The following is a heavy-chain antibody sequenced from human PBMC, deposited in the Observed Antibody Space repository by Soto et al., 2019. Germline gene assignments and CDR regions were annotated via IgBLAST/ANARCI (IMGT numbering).Heavy chain of an antibody. CDR2: MSHSGGT. V-gene: IGHV4-34*01. CDR3: ARVERGTATTSVDAFDI. J-gene: IGHJ3*02. CDR1: GGFVTSGSYY. Sequence: QVQLQQWGAGLLKPSETLSLTCAVYGGFVTSGSYYWSWIRQPPGKGLEWVREMSHSGGTHFYPSLKSRVTTSADTSKNQFTPKRRSVTAAYTALCYWARVERGTATTSVDAFDIWGSVTRVTVSS. D-gene: IGHD2-21*02.